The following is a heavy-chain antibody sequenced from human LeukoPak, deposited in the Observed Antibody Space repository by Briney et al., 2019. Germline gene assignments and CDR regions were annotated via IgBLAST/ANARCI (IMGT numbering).Heavy chain of an antibody. CDR3: AGGSTSCYGDCWFDP. D-gene: IGHD2-2*01. Sequence: SETLSLTCTVSGGSISSYYWSWIRQPAGKGLEWIGRIYTSGSTNYNPSLKSRVTMSVDTSKNQYSLKLSSVTAADTAVYYWAGGSTSCYGDCWFDPWGQGTLVTVSS. CDR2: IYTSGST. V-gene: IGHV4-4*07. J-gene: IGHJ5*02. CDR1: GGSISSYY.